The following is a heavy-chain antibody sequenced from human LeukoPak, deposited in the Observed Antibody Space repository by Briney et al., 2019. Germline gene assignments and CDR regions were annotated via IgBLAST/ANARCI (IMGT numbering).Heavy chain of an antibody. CDR2: ISGSGGST. CDR1: GFTFSSYA. J-gene: IGHJ4*02. Sequence: GGSLRLSCAASGFTFSSYAMSWVRQAPGKGLEWVSAISGSGGSTYYADSVRGRFTISRDNSKNTLYLQMNSLRAEDTAVYYCARDMSRYYDSSGSLDYWGQGTLVTVSS. D-gene: IGHD3-22*01. V-gene: IGHV3-23*01. CDR3: ARDMSRYYDSSGSLDY.